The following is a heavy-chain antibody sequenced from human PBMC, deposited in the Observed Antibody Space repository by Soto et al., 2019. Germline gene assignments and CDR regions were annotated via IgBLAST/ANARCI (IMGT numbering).Heavy chain of an antibody. Sequence: PGGSLRLSCAASGFTFSSYAMSWVRQAPGKGLEWASAISGSGGSTYYADSVKGRFTISRDNSKNTLYLQMNSLRAEDTALYYCAISMFNGDSCHLTPSIGCANYNLHLWGRCTPVTLS. CDR1: GFTFSSYA. D-gene: IGHD2-15*01. CDR2: ISGSGGST. J-gene: IGHJ2*01. CDR3: AISMFNGDSCHLTPSIGCANYNLHL. V-gene: IGHV3-23*01.